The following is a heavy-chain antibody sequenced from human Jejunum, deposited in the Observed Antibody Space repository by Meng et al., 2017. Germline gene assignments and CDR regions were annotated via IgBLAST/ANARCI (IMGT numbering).Heavy chain of an antibody. CDR1: GFTFSSYA. CDR2: TSSGETR. CDR3: AKRADGSTWSQQVFDT. Sequence: GESLMISCAASGFTFSSYAMSWVRPAPGKGLEWGSSTSSGETRDYADSVKGRFSISRNNSMNTLYLQMNRLRVDDTAVYYCAKRADGSTWSQQVFDTWGQGTQVTVSS. V-gene: IGHV3-23*01. J-gene: IGHJ5*02. D-gene: IGHD2-2*01.